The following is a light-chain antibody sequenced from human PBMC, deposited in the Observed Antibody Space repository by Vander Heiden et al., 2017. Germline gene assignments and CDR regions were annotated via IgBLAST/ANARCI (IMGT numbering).Light chain of an antibody. CDR1: NIGSKN. J-gene: IGLJ2*01. V-gene: IGLV3-9*01. CDR2: RDI. CDR3: QVWDSSAL. Sequence: SYELTQALTVPVALGQTARFTCGGKNIGSKNVHWYQQKPGQAPVLVIYRDIIRPSGIPERFSGSNSGNTATLTIIRAQAGDEADYYCQVWDSSALFGGGTKLTVL.